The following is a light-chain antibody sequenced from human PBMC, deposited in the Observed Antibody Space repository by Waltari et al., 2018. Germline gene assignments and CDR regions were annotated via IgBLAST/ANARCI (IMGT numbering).Light chain of an antibody. Sequence: QSVLTQPPSASGTPGQRVPIPCSGGISNIGINSLNWYQPLPGMAPKLLVDRNDQRPSGVPDRFSGSKSGTSASLAISGLQSEDEADYYCAAWDDSLKARFFGGGTKVTVL. V-gene: IGLV1-44*01. J-gene: IGLJ2*01. CDR1: ISNIGINS. CDR3: AAWDDSLKARF. CDR2: RND.